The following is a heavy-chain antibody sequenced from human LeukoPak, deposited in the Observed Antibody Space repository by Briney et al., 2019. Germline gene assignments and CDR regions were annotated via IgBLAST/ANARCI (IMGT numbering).Heavy chain of an antibody. J-gene: IGHJ1*01. Sequence: PSETLSLXCSVSGDSVSRSDSYWDWIRQPPGKGLQWIGTIYYSGITYYSPSLKSRVTMSVDTSNNQFSLNLRSVTAADTAVYYCARRRYYDGSGYLEWGQGTLLSVSS. V-gene: IGHV4-39*01. CDR3: ARRRYYDGSGYLE. D-gene: IGHD3-22*01. CDR2: IYYSGIT. CDR1: GDSVSRSDSY.